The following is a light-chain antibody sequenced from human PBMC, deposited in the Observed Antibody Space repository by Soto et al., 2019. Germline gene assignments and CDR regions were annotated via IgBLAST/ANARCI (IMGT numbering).Light chain of an antibody. CDR1: QSINSH. Sequence: EIVMTQSPATLSGSPGERATLSCRASQSINSHLAWYHQKPGQAPRLLIYGASTRATGIPARFSGSGSGTEFTLTISSLQPEDFAVYFCQQYNSWPRTFGQGTKV. J-gene: IGKJ1*01. CDR2: GAS. CDR3: QQYNSWPRT. V-gene: IGKV3-15*01.